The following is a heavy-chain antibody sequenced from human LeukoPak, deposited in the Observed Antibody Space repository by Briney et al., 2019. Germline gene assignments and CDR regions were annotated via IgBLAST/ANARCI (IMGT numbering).Heavy chain of an antibody. D-gene: IGHD1-1*01. J-gene: IGHJ4*02. CDR3: ARVDTTLSYKLDY. CDR2: IKEDGSEK. CDR1: GFTFKSYW. Sequence: GGSLRLSCAASGFTFKSYWMTWVRQAPGKGLEWVANIKEDGSEKVYVDSLKGRFTISRHNSKNTVYLQMNNLRAEDTAMYYCARVDTTLSYKLDYWGQGTLVTVSS. V-gene: IGHV3-7*04.